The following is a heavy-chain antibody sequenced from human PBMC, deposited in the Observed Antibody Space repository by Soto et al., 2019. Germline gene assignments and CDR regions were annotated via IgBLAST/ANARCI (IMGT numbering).Heavy chain of an antibody. CDR2: FDPEDGET. CDR1: GYTLTELS. CDR3: ATDSPYTVTTYYVGAFDI. D-gene: IGHD4-17*01. V-gene: IGHV1-24*01. Sequence: ASVKVSCKVSGYTLTELSMHWVRQAPGKGLEWMGGFDPEDGETIYAQKFQGRVTMTEDTSTDTAYMELSSLRSEDTAVYYCATDSPYTVTTYYVGAFDIWGQGTMVTVSS. J-gene: IGHJ3*02.